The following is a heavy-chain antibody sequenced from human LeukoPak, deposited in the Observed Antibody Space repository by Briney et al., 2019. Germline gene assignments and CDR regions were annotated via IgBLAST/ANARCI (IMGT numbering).Heavy chain of an antibody. V-gene: IGHV3-23*01. CDR3: AKETVAAYY. Sequence: GGSLRLSCAASGFSFSAYAMSWVRQAPGKGLEWVSSISGSGGTTYYADSVKGRFTISRDNSGNTLYLQMNSLRAEDTAVYYCAKETVAAYYWGQGTLVTVSS. CDR2: ISGSGGTT. J-gene: IGHJ4*02. CDR1: GFSFSAYA. D-gene: IGHD6-19*01.